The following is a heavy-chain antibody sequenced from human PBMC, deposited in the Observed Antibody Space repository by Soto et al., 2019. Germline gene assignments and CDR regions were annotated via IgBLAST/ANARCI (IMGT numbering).Heavy chain of an antibody. Sequence: PSETLSLTCTVSGGSVSSGSYYLSWIRQPPGKGLEWIGYIYYSWSTNYNPSLKSRVTISVDTSKNQFSLKLSSVTAADTAVYYCARGYLAVAGQDYFDYWGQGTLVTVSS. CDR2: IYYSWST. CDR1: GGSVSSGSYY. CDR3: ARGYLAVAGQDYFDY. J-gene: IGHJ4*02. D-gene: IGHD6-19*01. V-gene: IGHV4-61*01.